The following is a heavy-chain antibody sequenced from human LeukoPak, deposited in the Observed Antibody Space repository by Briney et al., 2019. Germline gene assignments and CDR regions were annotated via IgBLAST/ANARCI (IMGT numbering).Heavy chain of an antibody. D-gene: IGHD6-6*01. CDR3: ARGQDSSSSFDY. V-gene: IGHV3-53*01. CDR2: IYSGGST. CDR1: GFTVSSNY. Sequence: PGGSLRLSCAASGFTVSSNYMSWVRQVPGKGLEWVSVIYSGGSTYYADSVKGRFTISRDNSKNTLYLQMNSLRAEDTAVYYCARGQDSSSSFDYWGQGTLVTVSS. J-gene: IGHJ4*02.